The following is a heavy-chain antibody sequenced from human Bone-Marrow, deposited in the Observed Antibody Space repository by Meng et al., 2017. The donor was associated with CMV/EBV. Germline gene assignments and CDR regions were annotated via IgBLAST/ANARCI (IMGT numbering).Heavy chain of an antibody. J-gene: IGHJ6*02. Sequence: GESLKIFCSASGFTFSSYEMTWVRQAPGKGLEWVSYISSSGSNIYYADSVKGRFTISRDNDKNSRYLQMTRRKAEDKAGYYFARVGLICGSTSCYYYGMDVWGQGTTVTVSS. CDR2: ISSSGSNI. D-gene: IGHD2-2*01. V-gene: IGHV3-48*03. CDR3: ARVGLICGSTSCYYYGMDV. CDR1: GFTFSSYE.